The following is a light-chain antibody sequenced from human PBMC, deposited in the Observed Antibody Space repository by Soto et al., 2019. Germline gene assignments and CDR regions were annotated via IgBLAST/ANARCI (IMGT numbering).Light chain of an antibody. J-gene: IGKJ4*01. CDR2: AAS. V-gene: IGKV1-27*01. CDR1: QGISNY. Sequence: DIQMTQSPSSLSASVGDRVTITCRASQGISNYLAWYQQKPGKVPKLLIYAASTLQSGVPSRFRGSGSGTDFTLTISSLQPEDVATYYCQKYNSAPRLTFGGGTKVEIK. CDR3: QKYNSAPRLT.